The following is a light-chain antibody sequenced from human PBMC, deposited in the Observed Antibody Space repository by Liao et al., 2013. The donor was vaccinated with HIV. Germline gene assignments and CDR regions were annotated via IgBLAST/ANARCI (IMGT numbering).Light chain of an antibody. CDR3: QAWDSSTANVV. Sequence: SYELTQPSSVSVSPGQTATITCSGDDLGNRYASWYQQKPGQSPLLVIYQDNKRPSGIPERFSGSNSGNTATLTISGTQAMDEADYYCQAWDSSTANVVFGGGTKLTVL. CDR2: QDN. CDR1: DLGNRY. V-gene: IGLV3-1*01. J-gene: IGLJ2*01.